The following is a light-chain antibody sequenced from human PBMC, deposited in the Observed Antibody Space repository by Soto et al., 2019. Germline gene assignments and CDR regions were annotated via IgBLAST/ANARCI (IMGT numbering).Light chain of an antibody. J-gene: IGLJ3*02. V-gene: IGLV1-44*01. CDR2: TND. CDR1: SSNIGSNT. CDR3: SSWDDSLTGPV. Sequence: QSVLTQPPSASGTPGQRVTISCSGSSSNIGSNTVNWYQQVPGAAPKLLIHTNDQRPSGVPDRFSGSKSDTSASLAISGLQSEDEADYFYSSWDDSLTGPVFGGGTKVTVL.